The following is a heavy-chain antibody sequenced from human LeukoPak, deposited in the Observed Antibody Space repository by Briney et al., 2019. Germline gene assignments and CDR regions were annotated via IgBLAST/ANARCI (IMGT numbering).Heavy chain of an antibody. CDR2: LSYDGTNK. Sequence: EWVAVLSYDGTNKYYIDSVQGRFTLSRDNSKNPVYLQMNSLRPQDTAVYYCARDRYDIPWGQGTLVTVSS. J-gene: IGHJ5*02. D-gene: IGHD3-9*01. V-gene: IGHV3-30*03. CDR3: ARDRYDIP.